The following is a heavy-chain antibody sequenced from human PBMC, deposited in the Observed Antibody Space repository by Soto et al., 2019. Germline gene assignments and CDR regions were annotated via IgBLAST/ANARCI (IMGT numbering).Heavy chain of an antibody. D-gene: IGHD6-19*01. J-gene: IGHJ6*02. V-gene: IGHV3-21*01. CDR1: GFTFSSYS. CDR2: ISSSSSYI. Sequence: GGSLRLSCAASGFTFSSYSMNWVRQAPGKGLEWVSSISSSSSYIYYADSVKGRFTISRDNAKNSLYLQMNSLRAEDTAVYYCAREGDSSGLYTGPDYYYGMDVWGQGTTVTVSS. CDR3: AREGDSSGLYTGPDYYYGMDV.